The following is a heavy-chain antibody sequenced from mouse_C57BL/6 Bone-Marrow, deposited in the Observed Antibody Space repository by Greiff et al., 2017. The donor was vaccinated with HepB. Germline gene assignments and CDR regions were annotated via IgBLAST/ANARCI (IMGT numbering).Heavy chain of an antibody. Sequence: VQLQQSGAELVRPGASVKLSCTASGFNIKDDYMHWVKQRPEQGLEWIGWIDPENGDTEYASKFQGKATITADTSSNTAYLQLSSLTSEDTAVYYCTTNCYTFYYAMDYWGQGTSVTVSS. J-gene: IGHJ4*01. D-gene: IGHD2-12*01. CDR2: IDPENGDT. V-gene: IGHV14-4*01. CDR1: GFNIKDDY. CDR3: TTNCYTFYYAMDY.